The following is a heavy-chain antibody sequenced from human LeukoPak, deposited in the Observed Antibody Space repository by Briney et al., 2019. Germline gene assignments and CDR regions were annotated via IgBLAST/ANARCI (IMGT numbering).Heavy chain of an antibody. D-gene: IGHD3-10*01. CDR1: GFTFSSYW. CDR3: ARVMYHDSGSYYQYFHH. J-gene: IGHJ4*02. CDR2: INTDGSST. Sequence: GGSLRLSCAASGFTFSSYWMHWVRQTPGKGLVWVSRINTDGSSTSYADSVKGRFTISRDNANNSLYLQMNSLRAEDTALYYCARVMYHDSGSYYQYFHHWGQGTPVAVSS. V-gene: IGHV3-74*01.